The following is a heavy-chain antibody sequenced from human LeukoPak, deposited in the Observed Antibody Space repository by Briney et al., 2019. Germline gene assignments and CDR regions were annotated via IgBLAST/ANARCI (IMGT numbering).Heavy chain of an antibody. CDR2: INPNSGGT. J-gene: IGHJ4*02. D-gene: IGHD3-3*01. V-gene: IGHV1-2*02. CDR3: ARGVYDFWSDPLDY. Sequence: ASVKVSCKASGYTFTGYYIHWVRQAPGQGLEWMGWINPNSGGTNYAQKFQGRVTMTRDTSISTAYMELSRLRSDDTAVYYCARGVYDFWSDPLDYWGQGTLVTVSS. CDR1: GYTFTGYY.